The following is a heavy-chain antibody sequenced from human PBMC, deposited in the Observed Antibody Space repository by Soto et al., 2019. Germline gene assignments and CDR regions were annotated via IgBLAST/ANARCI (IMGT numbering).Heavy chain of an antibody. D-gene: IGHD2-15*01. CDR1: GFTFSKNG. Sequence: QVQLVESGGCVVQPGRSLRLSCAASGFTFSKNGMHWVRQAPGKGLEWVAVIWYDGINKYYADSVKGRFIISRDNSKNTVYLQMNSLRAEDSAVYFCARDRVQMVDGLDVWGQGTTVTVSS. CDR3: ARDRVQMVDGLDV. V-gene: IGHV3-33*01. CDR2: IWYDGINK. J-gene: IGHJ6*02.